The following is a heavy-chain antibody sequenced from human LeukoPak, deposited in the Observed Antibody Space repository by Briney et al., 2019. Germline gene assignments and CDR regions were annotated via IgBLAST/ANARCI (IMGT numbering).Heavy chain of an antibody. CDR1: GGTFSSYA. J-gene: IGHJ4*02. CDR2: ISPHNGNT. V-gene: IGHV1-18*01. D-gene: IGHD6-19*01. Sequence: ASVKVSCKASGGTFSSYAISWVRQAPGQGLEWMGWISPHNGNTDYAQKLQGRVTMTTDTSTSTAYMELGSLRSDDTAVYYCARESVAGTGYSFDYWGQGTLVTVSS. CDR3: ARESVAGTGYSFDY.